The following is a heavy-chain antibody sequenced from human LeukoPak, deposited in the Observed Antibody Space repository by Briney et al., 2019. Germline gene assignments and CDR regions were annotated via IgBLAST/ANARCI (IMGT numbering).Heavy chain of an antibody. Sequence: GGSLRLSCAASGFTFSSYAIHWVRQAPGKGLEWVAVISHGGSNKYYADSVKGRFTISRDNSKNTLYLQMNSLRTDDTALYYCARDFSTTCYDGCYGMDVWGQGTTVTVSS. J-gene: IGHJ6*02. CDR2: ISHGGSNK. CDR1: GFTFSSYA. CDR3: ARDFSTTCYDGCYGMDV. V-gene: IGHV3-30*04. D-gene: IGHD2-2*01.